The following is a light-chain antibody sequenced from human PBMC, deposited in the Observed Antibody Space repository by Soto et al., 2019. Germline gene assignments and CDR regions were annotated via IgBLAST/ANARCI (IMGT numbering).Light chain of an antibody. Sequence: EIVMTQSPATLSVSPGERATLSCRASRNINRKLAWYQQKPGQAPRLLISGASTRATGIPARFSGSGSGTEFTLTISSLQSEDVAVYYCQQYYDCPSLIFGGGTKVEIK. CDR3: QQYYDCPSLI. V-gene: IGKV3-15*01. J-gene: IGKJ4*01. CDR2: GAS. CDR1: RNINRK.